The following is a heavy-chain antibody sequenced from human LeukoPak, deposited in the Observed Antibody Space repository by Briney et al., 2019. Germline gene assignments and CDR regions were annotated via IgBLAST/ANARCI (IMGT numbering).Heavy chain of an antibody. Sequence: GGSLRLSCAASGFTFSSYAMSWVRQAPGKGLEWVSAISGSGGSTYYADSVKGRFTISRDNSKNTLYLQMNSLRAEDTAVYYCAKDRIITMIVAALDYWGQGTLVTVSS. J-gene: IGHJ4*02. D-gene: IGHD3-22*01. V-gene: IGHV3-23*01. CDR3: AKDRIITMIVAALDY. CDR1: GFTFSSYA. CDR2: ISGSGGST.